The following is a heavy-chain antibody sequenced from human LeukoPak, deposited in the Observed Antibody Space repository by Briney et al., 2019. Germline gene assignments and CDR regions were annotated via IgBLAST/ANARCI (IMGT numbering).Heavy chain of an antibody. V-gene: IGHV4-38-2*02. CDR3: AREYYDILTGYYGGVRYYGMDV. CDR2: IYHSGST. D-gene: IGHD3-9*01. J-gene: IGHJ6*02. Sequence: PSETLSLTCTVSGYSISSGYYWGWIRQPPGKGLEWIGSIYHSGSTYYNPSLKSRVTISVDTSKNQFSLKLSSVTAADTAVYYCAREYYDILTGYYGGVRYYGMDVWGQGTTVTVSS. CDR1: GYSISSGYY.